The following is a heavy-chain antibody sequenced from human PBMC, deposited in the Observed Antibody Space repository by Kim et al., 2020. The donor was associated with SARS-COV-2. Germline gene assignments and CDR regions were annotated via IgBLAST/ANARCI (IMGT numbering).Heavy chain of an antibody. D-gene: IGHD1-1*01. CDR1: GFTFSSYG. V-gene: IGHV3-30*18. CDR2: ISYDGSNK. CDR3: AKGPGYDY. Sequence: GGSLRLSCAASGFTFSSYGMHWVRQAPGKGLEWVAVISYDGSNKYYADSVKGRFTISRDNSKNTLYLQMNSLRAEDTAVYYCAKGPGYDYWGQGTLVTVSS. J-gene: IGHJ4*02.